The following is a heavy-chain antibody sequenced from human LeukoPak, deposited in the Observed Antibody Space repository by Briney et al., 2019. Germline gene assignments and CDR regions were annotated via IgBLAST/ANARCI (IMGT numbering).Heavy chain of an antibody. CDR2: ISYDGSNK. V-gene: IGHV3-30*18. CDR1: GFTFSSYG. D-gene: IGHD6-13*01. CDR3: AKDGALGIAAAGIDY. J-gene: IGHJ4*02. Sequence: GRSLRLSCAASGFTFSSYGMHWVRQAPGKGLEWVAVISYDGSNKYYADSVKGRFTISRDNSKNTLYLQMNSLRAEDTAVYYCAKDGALGIAAAGIDYWGQGTLVNVSS.